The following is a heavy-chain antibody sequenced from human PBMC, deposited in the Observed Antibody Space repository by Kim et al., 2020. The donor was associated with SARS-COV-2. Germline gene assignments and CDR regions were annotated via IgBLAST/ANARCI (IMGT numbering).Heavy chain of an antibody. CDR2: IKQDGSEK. J-gene: IGHJ2*01. Sequence: GGSLRLSCAASGFTFSSYWMSWVRQAPGKGLEWVANIKQDGSEKYYVDSVKGRFTISRDNAKNSLYLQMNSLRAEDTAVYYCARRGYSYGPRWYFDLWGRGTLVTVSS. CDR1: GFTFSSYW. CDR3: ARRGYSYGPRWYFDL. V-gene: IGHV3-7*03. D-gene: IGHD5-18*01.